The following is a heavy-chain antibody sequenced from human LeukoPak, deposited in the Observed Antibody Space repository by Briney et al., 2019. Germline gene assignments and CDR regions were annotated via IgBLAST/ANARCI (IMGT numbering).Heavy chain of an antibody. CDR1: GYSFTSYW. CDR3: VITQYITSFDY. J-gene: IGHJ4*02. V-gene: IGHV5-51*01. CDR2: IYPVDSTT. Sequence: GESLKISCKGSGYSFTSYWIGWVRQMPGKGLEWVAIIYPVDSTTRYGPSFQGQVTISVDKSISTAYLQWSGLKASDTAMYYCVITQYITSFDYWGQGTRVTVSS. D-gene: IGHD6-13*01.